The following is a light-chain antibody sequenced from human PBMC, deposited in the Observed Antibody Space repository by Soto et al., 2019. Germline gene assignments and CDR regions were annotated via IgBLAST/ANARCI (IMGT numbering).Light chain of an antibody. Sequence: DIQMTQSPSTLSASVGDRVTITCRASQSISSWLAWYQQKPGKAPKLLIYDASSLESGVPSRFSGSGSGTEVTLTISSLQPDDFATYYCQQYNSYSATFGGGTKVEIK. CDR1: QSISSW. CDR2: DAS. CDR3: QQYNSYSAT. V-gene: IGKV1-5*01. J-gene: IGKJ4*01.